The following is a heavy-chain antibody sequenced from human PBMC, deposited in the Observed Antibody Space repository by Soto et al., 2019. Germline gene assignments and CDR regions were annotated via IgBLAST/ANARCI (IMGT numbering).Heavy chain of an antibody. CDR3: ARTYYDFWSGHGHHDY. V-gene: IGHV4-59*01. CDR1: GGSISSYY. CDR2: IYYSGST. Sequence: PSETLSLTCTVSGGSISSYYWSWIRQPPGKGLEWIGYIYYSGSTNYNPSLKSRVTISVDTSKNQFSLKLSSVTAADTAVYYCARTYYDFWSGHGHHDYWGQGTLVTVSS. J-gene: IGHJ4*02. D-gene: IGHD3-3*01.